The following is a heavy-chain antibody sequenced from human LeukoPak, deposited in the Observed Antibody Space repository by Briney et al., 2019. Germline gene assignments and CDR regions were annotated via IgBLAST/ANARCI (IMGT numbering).Heavy chain of an antibody. V-gene: IGHV4-30-4*01. CDR1: GGSISSGDYY. J-gene: IGHJ4*02. Sequence: MSSETLSLTCTVSGGSISSGDYYWSWIRQPPGKGLEWIGYIYYCGSTYYNPSLKSRVTISVDTSKNQFSLKLSSVTAADTAVYYCARGYCSGGSCYSSSDPHFDYWGQGTLVTVSS. D-gene: IGHD2-15*01. CDR3: ARGYCSGGSCYSSSDPHFDY. CDR2: IYYCGST.